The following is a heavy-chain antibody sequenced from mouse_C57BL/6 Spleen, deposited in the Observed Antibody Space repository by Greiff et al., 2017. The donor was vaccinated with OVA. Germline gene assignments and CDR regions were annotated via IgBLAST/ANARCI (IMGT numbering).Heavy chain of an antibody. Sequence: VQLQQSGAELAKPGASVKLSCKASGYTFTSYWMHWVKQRPEQGLEWIAYINPSSGDIKYNQKFKDKVTLTADKSSSTAYMQLSSLTYEDSAVKYLSRGECYGSSPRAKDYWGRGTAVTVCS. D-gene: IGHD1-1*01. CDR1: GYTFTSYW. V-gene: IGHV1-7*01. CDR2: INPSSGDI. J-gene: IGHJ4*01. CDR3: SRGECYGSSPRAKDY.